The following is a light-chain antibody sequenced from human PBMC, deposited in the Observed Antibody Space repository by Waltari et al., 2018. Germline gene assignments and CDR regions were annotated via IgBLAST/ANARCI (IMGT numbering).Light chain of an antibody. CDR1: QNVLYSSNNKNY. CDR2: WAS. V-gene: IGKV4-1*01. J-gene: IGKJ1*01. CDR3: QQYYSTRT. Sequence: DIVMTQSPDSLAVSLGERATLNCKSSQNVLYSSNNKNYLAWYQQKPGQPPKLLIYWASTRESGVPDRFSGSGSGTDFTLTISSLQAEDVAVYYCQQYYSTRTFGQGTKVEIK.